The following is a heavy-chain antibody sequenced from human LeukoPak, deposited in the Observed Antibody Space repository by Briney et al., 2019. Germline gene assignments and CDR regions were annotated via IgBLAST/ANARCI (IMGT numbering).Heavy chain of an antibody. D-gene: IGHD3-10*01. CDR1: GGSISSSNW. CDR2: IYHSGST. CDR3: ARATGGWFGELGPFDY. J-gene: IGHJ4*02. V-gene: IGHV4-4*02. Sequence: SETLSVTCAVSGGSISSSNWWSWVRQPPGKGLEWIGEIYHSGSTNYNPSLKSRVTISVDTSKNQFSLKLSSVTAADTAVYYCARATGGWFGELGPFDYWGQGTLVTVSS.